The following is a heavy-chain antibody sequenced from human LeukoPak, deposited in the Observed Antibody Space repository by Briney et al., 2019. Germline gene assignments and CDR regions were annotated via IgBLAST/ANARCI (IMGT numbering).Heavy chain of an antibody. CDR3: ARDSWWLVPNYFDY. V-gene: IGHV3-74*01. D-gene: IGHD6-19*01. CDR2: TASDGSST. J-gene: IGHJ4*02. Sequence: GGSLRLSCAASGFTFSSYWMNWVRQAPGKGLVWVSRTASDGSSTTYADSVKGRFSISRDNAKNSLYLQMNSLRAEDTAVYYCARDSWWLVPNYFDYWGQGTLVTVSS. CDR1: GFTFSSYW.